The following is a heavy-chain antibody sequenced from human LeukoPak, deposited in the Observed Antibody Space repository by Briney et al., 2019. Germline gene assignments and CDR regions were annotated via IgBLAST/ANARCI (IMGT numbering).Heavy chain of an antibody. Sequence: SETLSLTCAVYGGSFSGYYWSWIPQPPGKGLEWIGEINHSGSTNCNPSLKSRVTISVDTSKNQFSLKLSSVTAADTAVYYCVRAGESSGYYQRPRFDYWGQGTLVTVSS. CDR1: GGSFSGYY. CDR3: VRAGESSGYYQRPRFDY. CDR2: INHSGST. J-gene: IGHJ4*02. D-gene: IGHD3-22*01. V-gene: IGHV4-34*01.